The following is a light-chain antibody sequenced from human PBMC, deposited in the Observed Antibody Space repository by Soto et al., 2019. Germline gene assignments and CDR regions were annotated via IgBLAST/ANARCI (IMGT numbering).Light chain of an antibody. J-gene: IGLJ1*01. CDR2: AVT. V-gene: IGLV2-14*01. CDR1: SGDVGGYNY. CDR3: CSYTGASTYV. Sequence: QSALTQPASVSGSPGQSVTISCAGTSGDVGGYNYVSWYQQHPGEAPKLMIHAVTNRPSGVSNRFSGSKSGNTASLTISSLQAEDEADYYCCSYTGASTYVFGTGTKLTVL.